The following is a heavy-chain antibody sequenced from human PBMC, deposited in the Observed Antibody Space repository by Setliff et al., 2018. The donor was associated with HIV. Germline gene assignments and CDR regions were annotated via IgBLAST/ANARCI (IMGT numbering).Heavy chain of an antibody. CDR1: GFTFSSNS. J-gene: IGHJ4*02. D-gene: IGHD3-22*01. CDR3: AKAHPGSSGLIDY. Sequence: PGGSLRLSCAASGFTFSSNSMNWVRQAPGKGLEWVSYISSSSGTIYYADSVKGRFSISRDNAKNSLYLQMNSLRAEDTAVYYCAKAHPGSSGLIDYWGQGTLVTVSS. CDR2: ISSSSGTI. V-gene: IGHV3-48*01.